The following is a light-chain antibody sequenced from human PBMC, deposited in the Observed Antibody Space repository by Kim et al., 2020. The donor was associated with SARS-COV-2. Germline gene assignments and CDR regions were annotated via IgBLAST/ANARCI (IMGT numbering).Light chain of an antibody. CDR1: QSLSTN. J-gene: IGKJ4*01. CDR3: QQSGAT. CDR2: SAS. V-gene: IGKV3-15*01. Sequence: TLSVSPGERVPLSCRASQSLSTNLLWYQQKPGQHPRLLIHSASTRATGIPARFSGSGSGTEFTLTISSLQSEDFAVYYCQQSGATFGGGTKVDIK.